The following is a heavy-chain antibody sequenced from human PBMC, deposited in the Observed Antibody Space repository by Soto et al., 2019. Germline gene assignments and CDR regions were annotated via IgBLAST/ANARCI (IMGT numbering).Heavy chain of an antibody. D-gene: IGHD3-10*01. CDR3: ARDRGSPWVGWFDP. J-gene: IGHJ5*02. CDR2: IYYSGST. CDR1: GGSISSYY. Sequence: SETLSLTCTVSGGSISSYYWSWIRQPPGKGLEWIGYIYYSGSTNYNPSLKSRVTISVDTSKNQFSMKLSSVTAADTAVYYCARDRGSPWVGWFDPWGQGTLVTVSS. V-gene: IGHV4-59*01.